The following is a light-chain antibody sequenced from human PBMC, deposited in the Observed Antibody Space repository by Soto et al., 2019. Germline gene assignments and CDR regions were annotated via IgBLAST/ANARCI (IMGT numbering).Light chain of an antibody. J-gene: IGKJ1*01. Sequence: EIVLTQSPGTLSVSPGERVTLSCRASQSVITRSLAWYQQKPGQSPRLLIYGASSRANGIPARFSGSGSGTDFNLTISGLEPEDFAVYYFQQYDTSPRTFGQGTKVEVK. V-gene: IGKV3-20*01. CDR2: GAS. CDR1: QSVITRS. CDR3: QQYDTSPRT.